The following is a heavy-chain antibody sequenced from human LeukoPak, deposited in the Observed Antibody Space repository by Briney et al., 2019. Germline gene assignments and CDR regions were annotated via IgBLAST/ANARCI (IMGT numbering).Heavy chain of an antibody. Sequence: GGSLRLSCAASRFTFSSYWMSWVRQAQGRGLEWVANIKQDGSEKYYVDSVKGRFTISRDNAKNSLYLQMNSLRAEDTAVYYCARDHCSSTSCHNDYWGQGTLVTVSS. CDR1: RFTFSSYW. V-gene: IGHV3-7*01. CDR3: ARDHCSSTSCHNDY. CDR2: IKQDGSEK. D-gene: IGHD2-2*01. J-gene: IGHJ4*02.